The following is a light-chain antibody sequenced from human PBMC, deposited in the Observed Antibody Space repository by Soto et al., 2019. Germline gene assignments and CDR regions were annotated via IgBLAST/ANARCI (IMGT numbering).Light chain of an antibody. Sequence: DIHLTQSPSALSASVGDRVIITCRASQSVNSWLAWYQHKPGKAPNLLIYDVSVLENGVPSRFSGSGSGTEFTLTISRLQPEEYATYYCQQYNTYWTFGQGTKVEIK. CDR1: QSVNSW. CDR3: QQYNTYWT. CDR2: DVS. J-gene: IGKJ1*01. V-gene: IGKV1-5*01.